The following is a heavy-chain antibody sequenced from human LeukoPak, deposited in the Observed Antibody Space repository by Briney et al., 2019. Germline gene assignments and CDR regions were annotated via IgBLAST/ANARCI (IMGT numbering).Heavy chain of an antibody. V-gene: IGHV1-2*02. CDR1: GYTFTGYY. D-gene: IGHD3-3*01. CDR3: ARGGILEWLLHYFDY. J-gene: IGHJ4*02. CDR2: INPNSGGT. Sequence: ASVKVSCKASGYTFTGYYMHWVRQAPGQGLEWMGWINPNSGGTNYAQKFQGRVTMTRDTSISTAYMELSRLRSDDTAVYYCARGGILEWLLHYFDYWGQGTLVTVSS.